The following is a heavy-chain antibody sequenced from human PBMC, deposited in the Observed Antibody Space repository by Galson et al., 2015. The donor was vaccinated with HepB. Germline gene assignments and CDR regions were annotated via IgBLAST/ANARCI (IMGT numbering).Heavy chain of an antibody. CDR1: GFTFSTSA. Sequence: SLRLSCAAPGFTFSTSAMNWVRQAPGKGLEWVSTISGRGSNTFYADSVKGRFTISRDSSKNTLYLQMSSLRAEDTAVYYCAKGIWEYYDNRVFDSWGQGTLVTVSS. V-gene: IGHV3-23*01. D-gene: IGHD3-22*01. CDR2: ISGRGSNT. CDR3: AKGIWEYYDNRVFDS. J-gene: IGHJ4*02.